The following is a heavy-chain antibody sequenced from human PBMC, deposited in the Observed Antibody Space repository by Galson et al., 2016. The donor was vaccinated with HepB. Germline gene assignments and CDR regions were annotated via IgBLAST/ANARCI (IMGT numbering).Heavy chain of an antibody. D-gene: IGHD2-15*01. CDR1: GFTFSSYA. J-gene: IGHJ5*02. CDR2: ISGAGGTT. Sequence: SLRLSCAVSGFTFSSYAMTWVRRAPGKGLEWVSGISGAGGTTHYADSVKGRFTISRDNSRDTLYLQMDRLRAADTAVYYCAKERGWYGGPNYGSWGQGTLVTVSS. CDR3: AKERGWYGGPNYGS. V-gene: IGHV3-23*01.